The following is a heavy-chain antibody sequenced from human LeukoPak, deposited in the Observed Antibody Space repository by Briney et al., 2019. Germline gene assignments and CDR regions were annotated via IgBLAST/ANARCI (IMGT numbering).Heavy chain of an antibody. CDR3: AATEKYYYDSSGFPAGDY. Sequence: ASVKVSCKASGYTFTGYYMHWVRQAPGQGLEWMGWINPNSGGTNYAQKFQERVTITRDMSTSTAYMELSSLRSEDTAVYYCAATEKYYYDSSGFPAGDYWGQGTLVTVSS. V-gene: IGHV1-2*02. CDR1: GYTFTGYY. J-gene: IGHJ4*02. CDR2: INPNSGGT. D-gene: IGHD3-22*01.